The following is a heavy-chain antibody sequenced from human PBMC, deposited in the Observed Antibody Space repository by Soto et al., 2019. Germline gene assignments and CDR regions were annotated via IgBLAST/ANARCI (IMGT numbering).Heavy chain of an antibody. CDR3: VRESGVAADC. CDR2: IKTDGYAA. J-gene: IGHJ4*02. Sequence: ESGGVLVQPGGSLRLSCVASVVTFDSHWMHWVRQAPGEGLVWVSRIKTDGYAAAYADSVKGRFTISRDNTKNTVYLQMNSLRAEDTAFYFCVRESGVAADCWGQGTVVNVSS. CDR1: VVTFDSHW. V-gene: IGHV3-74*03. D-gene: IGHD6-19*01.